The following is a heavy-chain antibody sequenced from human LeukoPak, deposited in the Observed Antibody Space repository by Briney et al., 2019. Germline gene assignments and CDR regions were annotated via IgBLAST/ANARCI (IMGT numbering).Heavy chain of an antibody. Sequence: ASVKVSCKASGYTFTSYGISWVRQAPGQGLEWMGGIIPIFGTANYAQKFQGRVTITTDESTSTAYMELSSLRSEDTAVYYCAKGSRSSPDYWGQGTLVTVSS. CDR1: GYTFTSYG. CDR3: AKGSRSSPDY. J-gene: IGHJ4*02. CDR2: IIPIFGTA. D-gene: IGHD6-13*01. V-gene: IGHV1-69*05.